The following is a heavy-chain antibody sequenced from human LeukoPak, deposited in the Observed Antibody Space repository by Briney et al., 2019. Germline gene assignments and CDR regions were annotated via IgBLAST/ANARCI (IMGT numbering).Heavy chain of an antibody. J-gene: IGHJ4*02. CDR1: GFTFSSYA. CDR2: ISGSGGST. Sequence: GSLILSCAASGFTFSSYAMSWVREARGRGLEWASSISGSGGSTYYADSVKGRFTISRDNSKNTLYLQMNSLRAEDTAVYYCAKGIDAGGRYFFDYWGQGTLVTVSS. CDR3: AKGIDAGGRYFFDY. V-gene: IGHV3-23*01. D-gene: IGHD1-26*01.